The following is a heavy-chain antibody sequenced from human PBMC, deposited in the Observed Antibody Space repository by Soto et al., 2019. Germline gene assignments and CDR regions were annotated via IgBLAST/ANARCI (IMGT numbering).Heavy chain of an antibody. Sequence: QVTLKESGPVLVKPTETLTLTCTVSGFSLSNARMGVSWIRQPPGKALEWLAHIFSNDEKSYSTSLKSRLTISKDTSKSQVVLTMTNMDPMDTATYYCARLGGSSGWFDQWGQGTLVTVSS. CDR1: GFSLSNARMG. D-gene: IGHD1-26*01. J-gene: IGHJ5*02. CDR3: ARLGGSSGWFDQ. V-gene: IGHV2-26*01. CDR2: IFSNDEK.